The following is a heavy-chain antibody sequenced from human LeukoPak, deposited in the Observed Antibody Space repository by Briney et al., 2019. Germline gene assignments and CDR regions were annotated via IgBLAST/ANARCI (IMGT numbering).Heavy chain of an antibody. D-gene: IGHD3-10*01. J-gene: IGHJ5*02. Sequence: SETLSLTCTVSGGSISSYYWSWIRQPAGKGLEWIGRIYTSGSTNYNPSLKSRVTMSVDTSKNQFSLKLSSVTAADTAEYYCARENIDYGSGSYYSPNNWFDPWGQGTLVTVSS. V-gene: IGHV4-4*07. CDR1: GGSISSYY. CDR2: IYTSGST. CDR3: ARENIDYGSGSYYSPNNWFDP.